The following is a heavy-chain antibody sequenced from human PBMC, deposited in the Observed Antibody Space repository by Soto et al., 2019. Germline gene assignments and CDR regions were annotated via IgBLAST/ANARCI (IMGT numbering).Heavy chain of an antibody. Sequence: SETLSLTCGVSGGSLSGATYSWDWIRQPPGKGLEWIGYIFPSGTTYYNPSLKSRVTISIDVSKNQFSLSLRSLTAADTAVYYCARSREFDYWSQGTLVTVSS. CDR1: GGSLSGATYS. CDR2: IFPSGTT. J-gene: IGHJ4*02. V-gene: IGHV4-30-2*01. CDR3: ARSREFDY.